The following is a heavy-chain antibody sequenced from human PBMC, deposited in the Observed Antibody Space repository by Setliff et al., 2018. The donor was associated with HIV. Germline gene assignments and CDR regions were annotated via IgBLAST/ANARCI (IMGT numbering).Heavy chain of an antibody. V-gene: IGHV3-48*01. CDR2: ISGSGGST. CDR3: ARRGTGMGPFDP. J-gene: IGHJ5*02. CDR1: GFTFSSYA. Sequence: GGSLRLSCAASGFTFSSYAMHWVRQAPGKGLEWVSAISGSGGSTYYADSVKGRFTISRDNAKNSLYLQMNSLRAEDTAVYYCARRGTGMGPFDPWGQGTLVTVSS. D-gene: IGHD1-1*01.